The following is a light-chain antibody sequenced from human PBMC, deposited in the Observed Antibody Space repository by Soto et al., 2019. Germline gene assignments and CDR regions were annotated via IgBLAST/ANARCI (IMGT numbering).Light chain of an antibody. CDR3: QQSYNSPPIT. J-gene: IGKJ5*01. Sequence: IRLYHSPSFVSPYIGESVTITCRASQVISTSLAWYQVKPGKAPTLLIYAASSLQSGVPSRFRGSGYGTDFALTITSLQPEDFAIYYCQQSYNSPPITSGQGTRLAIK. CDR2: AAS. V-gene: IGKV1-39*01. CDR1: QVISTS.